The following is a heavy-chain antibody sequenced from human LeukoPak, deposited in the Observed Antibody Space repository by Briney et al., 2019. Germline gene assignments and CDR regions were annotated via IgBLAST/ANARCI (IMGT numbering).Heavy chain of an antibody. V-gene: IGHV3-11*06. CDR3: ASSRYCSSTSCFYFDY. CDR2: XSSSSSYT. D-gene: IGHD2-2*01. J-gene: IGHJ4*02. CDR1: GFTFSXXX. Sequence: GGSLRLSCAASGFTFSXXXXSWIREARGXGXXXXXXXSSSSSYTNYADSVKGRFTISRDNAKDSLYLQMNSLRAEDTAVYYCASSRYCSSTSCFYFDYWGQGTLVTVSS.